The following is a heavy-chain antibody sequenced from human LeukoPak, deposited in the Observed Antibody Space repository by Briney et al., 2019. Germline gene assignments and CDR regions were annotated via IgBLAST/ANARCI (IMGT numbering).Heavy chain of an antibody. V-gene: IGHV1-69*13. Sequence: SVKVSCTASGGTFSSYAISWVRQAPGQGLEWMGGIIPIFGTANYAQKFQGRVTITADESTSTAYMELSSLRSEDTAVYYCARDCSSTSCYDYWGQGTLVTVSS. CDR3: ARDCSSTSCYDY. CDR1: GGTFSSYA. D-gene: IGHD2-2*01. J-gene: IGHJ4*02. CDR2: IIPIFGTA.